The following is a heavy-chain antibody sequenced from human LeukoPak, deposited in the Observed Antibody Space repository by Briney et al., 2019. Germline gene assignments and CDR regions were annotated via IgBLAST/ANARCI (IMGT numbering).Heavy chain of an antibody. D-gene: IGHD6-19*01. CDR1: SGSISNGGYY. J-gene: IGHJ4*02. CDR3: ARAVMVAVAGGRFDY. V-gene: IGHV4-39*07. CDR2: IYYSGTS. Sequence: SETLSLTCTVSSGSISNGGYYWVWIRQPPGKGLEWIGSIYYSGTSYYNPSLTSRVTISVDPSNNQFSLKLSSVTAADTAVYYCARAVMVAVAGGRFDYWGQGTLVTVSS.